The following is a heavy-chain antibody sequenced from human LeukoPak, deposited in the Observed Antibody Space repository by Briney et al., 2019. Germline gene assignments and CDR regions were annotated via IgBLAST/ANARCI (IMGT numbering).Heavy chain of an antibody. D-gene: IGHD2-2*01. CDR2: IKSTGDTT. V-gene: IGHV1-46*01. J-gene: IGHJ4*02. Sequence: ASVRVSCKPSGYTFTSYHMHWVRQAPGQGREWVAIIKSTGDTTVYAQKFQGRVTVSRDTSTSTVYMDLSSLSSEDTAVYYCVREDAHTYYFDFWGPGTLVTVSS. CDR3: VREDAHTYYFDF. CDR1: GYTFTSYH.